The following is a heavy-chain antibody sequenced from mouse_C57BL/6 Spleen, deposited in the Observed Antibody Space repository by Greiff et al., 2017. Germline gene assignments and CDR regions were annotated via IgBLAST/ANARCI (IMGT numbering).Heavy chain of an antibody. J-gene: IGHJ3*01. V-gene: IGHV1-15*01. CDR2: IDPETGGT. Sequence: QVQLKESGAELVRPGASVTLSCKASGYTFTDYEMHWVKQTPVHGLEWIGDIDPETGGTAYNQKFKGKAILTADKSSSTADMELRSLTSEDSAVXYFTRGATGTFPYWAQGTLVTASA. CDR1: GYTFTDYE. D-gene: IGHD4-1*02. CDR3: TRGATGTFPY.